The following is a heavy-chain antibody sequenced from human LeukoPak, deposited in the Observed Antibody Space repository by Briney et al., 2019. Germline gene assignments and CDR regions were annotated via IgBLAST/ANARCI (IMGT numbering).Heavy chain of an antibody. J-gene: IGHJ4*02. CDR2: ISSSSSYI. CDR3: ARVVVVVPAAPETYYFEY. D-gene: IGHD2-2*01. Sequence: GGSLRLSCAASGFTFSSYSMNWVRQAPGKGLEWVSSISSSSSYIYYADSVKGRFTISRDNAKNSLYLQMNSLRAEDTAMYYCARVVVVVPAAPETYYFEYWGQGALVTVSS. CDR1: GFTFSSYS. V-gene: IGHV3-21*04.